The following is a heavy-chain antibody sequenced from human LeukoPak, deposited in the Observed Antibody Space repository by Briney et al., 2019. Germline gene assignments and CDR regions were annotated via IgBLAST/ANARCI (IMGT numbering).Heavy chain of an antibody. CDR3: ARDWGWFGESYIWFDP. CDR1: GYTFTSYG. D-gene: IGHD3-10*01. V-gene: IGHV1-18*01. CDR2: ISAYNGNT. Sequence: GASVKVSCRASGYTFTSYGISWVRQAPGQGLEWMGWISAYNGNTNYAQKLQGRVTMTTDTSTSTAYMELRSLRSDDTAVYYCARDWGWFGESYIWFDPWGQGTLVTVSS. J-gene: IGHJ5*02.